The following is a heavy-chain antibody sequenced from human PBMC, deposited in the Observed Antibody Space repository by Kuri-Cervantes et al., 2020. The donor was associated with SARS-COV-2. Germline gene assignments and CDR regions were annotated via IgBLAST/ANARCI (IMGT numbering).Heavy chain of an antibody. CDR3: ASQGVGAHRGQDY. V-gene: IGHV4-38-2*02. CDR1: GYSISSGYY. J-gene: IGHJ4*02. CDR2: IYHSGST. D-gene: IGHD1-26*01. Sequence: GSLRLSCTVSGYSISSGYYWGWIRQPPGKGLEWIGSIYHSGSTNYNPSLKSRVTISVDTSKNQFSLKLSSVTAADTAVYYCASQGVGAHRGQDYWGQGTLVTVSS.